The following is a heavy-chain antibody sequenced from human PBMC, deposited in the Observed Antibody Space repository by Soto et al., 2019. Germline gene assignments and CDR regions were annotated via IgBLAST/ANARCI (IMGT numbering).Heavy chain of an antibody. CDR2: INGDGSSI. CDR1: GFTFSSYW. J-gene: IGHJ4*02. CDR3: AKAVGYSGYDSHYFDY. D-gene: IGHD5-12*01. V-gene: IGHV3-74*01. Sequence: GGSLRLSCAASGFTFSSYWMHWVRQAPGKGLEWVSRINGDGSSINYADSVKGRFTISRDNSKNTLYLQMNSLRAEDTAVYYCAKAVGYSGYDSHYFDYWGQGALVTVSS.